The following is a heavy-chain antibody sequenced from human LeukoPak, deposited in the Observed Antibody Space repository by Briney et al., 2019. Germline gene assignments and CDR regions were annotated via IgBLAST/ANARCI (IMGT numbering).Heavy chain of an antibody. V-gene: IGHV4-31*03. CDR2: IYYSGST. CDR1: GGSISSGGYY. CDR3: ARLLWFGELDSYWYFDL. J-gene: IGHJ2*01. Sequence: SETLSLTCTVSGGSISSGGYYWSWIRQHPGKGLEWIGYIYYSGSTYYNPSLKSRVTISVDTSKNQFSLKLSSVTAADTAVYYCARLLWFGELDSYWYFDLWGRGTLVTVSS. D-gene: IGHD3-10*01.